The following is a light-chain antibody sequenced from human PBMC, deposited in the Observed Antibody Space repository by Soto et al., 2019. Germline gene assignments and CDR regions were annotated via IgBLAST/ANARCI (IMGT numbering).Light chain of an antibody. CDR1: QDISDY. Sequence: DIQMTQSPSSLSASVGDRVTITCQASQDISDYLNWYQQKPGKAPKLLIYDASNLETGVPSRFSGSGSGTDFTFTISSLQPEDIATYYCQQYENVPLTFGGGTRVEIQ. CDR3: QQYENVPLT. J-gene: IGKJ4*01. CDR2: DAS. V-gene: IGKV1-33*01.